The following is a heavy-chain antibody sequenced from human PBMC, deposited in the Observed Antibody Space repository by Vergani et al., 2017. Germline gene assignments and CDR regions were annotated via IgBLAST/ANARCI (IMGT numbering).Heavy chain of an antibody. D-gene: IGHD3-10*01. Sequence: QVQLVESGGGVVQPGRSLRLSCAASGFTFSSYAMHWVRQAPGKGLEWVAVISYDGSNKYYADSVKGRFTISRDNSKNTLYLQMNSLRAEDTAVYYCARYTDSYGSGSYYTIYYYYGMDVWGQGTTVTVSS. V-gene: IGHV3-30-3*01. CDR1: GFTFSSYA. CDR2: ISYDGSNK. CDR3: ARYTDSYGSGSYYTIYYYYGMDV. J-gene: IGHJ6*02.